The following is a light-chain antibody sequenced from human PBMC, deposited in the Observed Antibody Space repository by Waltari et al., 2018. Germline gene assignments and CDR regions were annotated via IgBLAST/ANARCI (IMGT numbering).Light chain of an antibody. CDR2: EVT. CDR3: ISYAGSNTWV. V-gene: IGLV2-8*01. CDR1: SSDVGGYNY. J-gene: IGLJ3*02. Sequence: QSALTQPPSASGSPGQSVTISCTGTSSDVGGYNYVSWYQQHPGKAPKLIIYEVTKRPSGVPDRFSGSKAGNTASLTVSGLQTEDEADCYCISYAGSNTWVFGGGTKLTVL.